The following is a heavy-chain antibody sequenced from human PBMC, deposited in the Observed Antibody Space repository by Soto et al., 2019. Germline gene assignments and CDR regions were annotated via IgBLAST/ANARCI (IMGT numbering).Heavy chain of an antibody. CDR1: GGSISSGDYY. D-gene: IGHD3-22*01. Sequence: PSETLSLTCTVSGGSISSGDYYWSWIRQPPGKGLEWIGYIYYSGSTYYNPSLRSRVIILRDTSQNQFSLELTSVTAADTAMYYCARIPRYYDTSGYYYAGDAFDFWGQGTMVTVSS. J-gene: IGHJ3*01. CDR2: IYYSGST. V-gene: IGHV4-30-4*01. CDR3: ARIPRYYDTSGYYYAGDAFDF.